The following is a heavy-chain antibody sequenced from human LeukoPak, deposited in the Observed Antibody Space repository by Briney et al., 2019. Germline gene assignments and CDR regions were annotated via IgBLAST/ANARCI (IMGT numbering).Heavy chain of an antibody. CDR2: ISYDGSNK. Sequence: PGRSLRLSCAASGFTFSSYAMHWVRQAPGKGLEWVAVISYDGSNKYYADSVKGRFTISRDNSKNTLYLQMNSLRAEDTAVYYCARWVGEFDYWGQGTLVTASS. D-gene: IGHD3-3*01. J-gene: IGHJ4*02. CDR3: ARWVGEFDY. V-gene: IGHV3-30*04. CDR1: GFTFSSYA.